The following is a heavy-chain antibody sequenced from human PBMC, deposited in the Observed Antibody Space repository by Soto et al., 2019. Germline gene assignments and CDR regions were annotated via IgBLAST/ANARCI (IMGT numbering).Heavy chain of an antibody. CDR3: ARSGWGRYYYYYGMDV. Sequence: QLQLQESGPGLVKPSETLSLTCTVSGGSISSSSYYWGWIRQPPGKGLEWIGSIYYSGSTYYNPSPKIRVPISGATSKNQFSLKLSSVTAADTAVYYCARSGWGRYYYYYGMDVWGQGTTVTVSS. D-gene: IGHD3-16*01. J-gene: IGHJ6*02. CDR1: GGSISSSSYY. V-gene: IGHV4-39*01. CDR2: IYYSGST.